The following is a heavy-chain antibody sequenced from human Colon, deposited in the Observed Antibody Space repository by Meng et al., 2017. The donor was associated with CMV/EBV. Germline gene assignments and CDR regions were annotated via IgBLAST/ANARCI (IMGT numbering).Heavy chain of an antibody. D-gene: IGHD3/OR15-3a*01. CDR3: AREDFTTSSYDF. CDR2: IYSGGSRT. V-gene: IGHV3-23*03. Sequence: GESLKISCAVSGFTFSSYAMSWVRQAPGKGLEWVSLIYSGGSRTYYADSVKGRFTISRDNAKNMVYLQMNNVTADDTALYYCAREDFTTSSYDFWGQGTLVTVSS. CDR1: GFTFSSYA. J-gene: IGHJ4*02.